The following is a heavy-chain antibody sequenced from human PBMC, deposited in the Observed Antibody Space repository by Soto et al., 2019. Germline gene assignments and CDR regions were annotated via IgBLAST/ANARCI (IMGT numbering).Heavy chain of an antibody. CDR2: IRSSGSSI. CDR1: GFTFSSHG. D-gene: IGHD3-10*01. Sequence: EVQLVESGGGLVQPGGSLRLSCAASGFTFSSHGMNWVRQAPGKGLEWVSYIRSSGSSIYYADSVKGRFTISRDNAKNSLYLQMNSLRDEDTAVYYCARARGPFDYWGQGTLVTVSS. V-gene: IGHV3-48*02. CDR3: ARARGPFDY. J-gene: IGHJ4*02.